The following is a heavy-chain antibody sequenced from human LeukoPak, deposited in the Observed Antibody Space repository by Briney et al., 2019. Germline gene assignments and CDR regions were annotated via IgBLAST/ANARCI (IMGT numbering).Heavy chain of an antibody. D-gene: IGHD3-10*01. CDR2: IYYSGST. J-gene: IGHJ4*02. CDR1: GGSISSYY. Sequence: PSETLSLTCTVSGGSISSYYWSWIRQPPGKGLEWIGYIYYSGSTNYNPSLKSRVTISLDTSKNQFSLRLSSVTAADTAVYYCAGSYYGGTLDYWGQGTLATVSS. V-gene: IGHV4-59*01. CDR3: AGSYYGGTLDY.